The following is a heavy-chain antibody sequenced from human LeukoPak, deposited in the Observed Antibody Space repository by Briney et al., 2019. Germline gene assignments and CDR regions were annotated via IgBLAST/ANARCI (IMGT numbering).Heavy chain of an antibody. CDR1: GGSISSGSYY. CDR2: TYTSGST. J-gene: IGHJ6*03. V-gene: IGHV4-61*02. CDR3: AREIQLWDPLYYYYYMDV. D-gene: IGHD5-18*01. Sequence: SETLSLTCTVSGGSISSGSYYWSWIRQPAGKGLKWIGRTYTSGSTNYNPSLKSRVTISVDTSKNHFSLKLSSVTAADTAVYYCAREIQLWDPLYYYYYMDVWGKGTTVTISS.